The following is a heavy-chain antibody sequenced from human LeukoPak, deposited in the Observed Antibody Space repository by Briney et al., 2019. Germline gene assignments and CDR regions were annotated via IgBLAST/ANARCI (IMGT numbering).Heavy chain of an antibody. CDR1: GYTFTVYG. Sequence: ASVKVSCKASGYTFTVYGISWVRQAPGQGLEWMGWISAYNGNTNYAQKLQGRVTMTTDTSTSTAYMELRSLRSDDTAVYYCANMRSYGDLDYWGQGTLVTVSS. J-gene: IGHJ4*02. CDR3: ANMRSYGDLDY. CDR2: ISAYNGNT. V-gene: IGHV1-18*01. D-gene: IGHD1-26*01.